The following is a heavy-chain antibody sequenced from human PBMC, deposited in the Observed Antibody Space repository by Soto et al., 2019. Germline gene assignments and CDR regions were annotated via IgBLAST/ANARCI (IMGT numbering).Heavy chain of an antibody. CDR3: ARGAATVGGLCYYYYGMDV. V-gene: IGHV1-69*13. CDR2: IIPIFGTA. Sequence: SVKVSCKASGGTFSSYAISWVRQAPGQGVEWMGGIIPIFGTATYALKFQGRVTITADESTSTSDMELSSLRSEDTAVYYCARGAATVGGLCYYYYGMDVWGQGTTVTVS. D-gene: IGHD4-4*01. CDR1: GGTFSSYA. J-gene: IGHJ6*02.